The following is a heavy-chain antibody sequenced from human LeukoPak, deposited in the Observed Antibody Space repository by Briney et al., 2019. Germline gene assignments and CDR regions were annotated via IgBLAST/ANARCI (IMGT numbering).Heavy chain of an antibody. D-gene: IGHD3-3*01. V-gene: IGHV4-61*08. CDR3: ARYYDFWSGIDY. J-gene: IGHJ4*02. Sequence: SETLSLTCTVSGGSISSGDYYWSWIRQPPGKGLEWIGYIYYSGSTNYNPSLKSRVTISVDTSKNQFSLKLSSVTAADTAVYYCARYYDFWSGIDYWGQGTLVTVSS. CDR1: GGSISSGDYY. CDR2: IYYSGST.